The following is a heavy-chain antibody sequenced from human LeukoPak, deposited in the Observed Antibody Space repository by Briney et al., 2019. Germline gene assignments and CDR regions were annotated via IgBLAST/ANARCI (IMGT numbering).Heavy chain of an antibody. V-gene: IGHV4-59*01. CDR2: IYYSGST. CDR3: ARVNYDSSGYNFDY. J-gene: IGHJ4*02. Sequence: TSETLSLTCTVSGGSISSYYWSWIRQPPGKGLEWIGYIYYSGSTNYNPSLKSRVTISVDTSKNQFSLKLSSVTAAGTAVYYCARVNYDSSGYNFDYWGQGTLVTVSS. D-gene: IGHD3-22*01. CDR1: GGSISSYY.